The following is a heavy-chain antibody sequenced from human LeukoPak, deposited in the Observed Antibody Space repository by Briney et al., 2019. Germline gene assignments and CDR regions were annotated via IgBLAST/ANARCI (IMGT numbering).Heavy chain of an antibody. J-gene: IGHJ4*02. CDR2: IIPILGIA. Sequence: SVKVSCKASGGTFSSYTISWVRQAPGQGLEWMGRIIPILGIANYAQKFQGRVTITADKSTSTAYMELSSLRSEDTAVYYCARLVVAATEGSHYDYWGQGTLVTVSS. V-gene: IGHV1-69*02. D-gene: IGHD2-15*01. CDR1: GGTFSSYT. CDR3: ARLVVAATEGSHYDY.